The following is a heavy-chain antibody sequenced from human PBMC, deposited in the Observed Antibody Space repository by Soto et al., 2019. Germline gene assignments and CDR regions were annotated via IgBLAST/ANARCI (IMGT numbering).Heavy chain of an antibody. CDR3: AIRTASPDPLGGYYGMDV. J-gene: IGHJ6*02. D-gene: IGHD3-16*01. V-gene: IGHV5-10-1*01. CDR1: GYSFTSYW. CDR2: IDPSDSYT. Sequence: GESLKISCKGSGYSFTSYWISWVRQMPGKGLEWMGRIDPSDSYTNYSPSFQGHVTISADKSISTAYLQWSSLKASDTAMFYCAIRTASPDPLGGYYGMDVWGQGTTVTVSS.